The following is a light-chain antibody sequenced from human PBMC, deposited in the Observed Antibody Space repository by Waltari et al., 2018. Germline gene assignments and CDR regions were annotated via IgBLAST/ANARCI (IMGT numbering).Light chain of an antibody. CDR3: CSYAGSSTHVL. J-gene: IGLJ2*01. V-gene: IGLV2-23*02. Sequence: QSALTQPASVSGSPGQSITISCTGTSRDVGGYYYVSWYQQYPDKAPKLLIYDVSKRPSGVSNRVSGSKSGNTASLTISGLQAEDEADYYCCSYAGSSTHVLFGGGTKLTVL. CDR2: DVS. CDR1: SRDVGGYYY.